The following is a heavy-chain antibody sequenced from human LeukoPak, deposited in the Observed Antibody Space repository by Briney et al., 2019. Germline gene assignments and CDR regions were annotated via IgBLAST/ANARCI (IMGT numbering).Heavy chain of an antibody. J-gene: IGHJ4*02. CDR1: GGSISSYY. D-gene: IGHD3-10*01. CDR3: ARSGLLWFGELEFDY. Sequence: ETLSLTCTVSGGSISSYYWSWIRQPPGKGLEWVSAISGSGGSTYYADSVKGRFTISRDNSKNTLYLQMNSLRAEDTAVYYCARSGLLWFGELEFDYWGQGTLVTVSS. V-gene: IGHV3-23*01. CDR2: ISGSGGST.